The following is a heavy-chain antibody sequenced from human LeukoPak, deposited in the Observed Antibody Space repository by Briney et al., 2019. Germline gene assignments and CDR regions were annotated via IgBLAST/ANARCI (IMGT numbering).Heavy chain of an antibody. CDR3: ARERINGGTGTYIFDY. Sequence: SETLSLTCTVSGGSISSGDYYWSWIRQPPGKGLEWIGYIYYSGSTYYNPSLKSRVTISVDTSKNQFSLKLSSVTAADTAVYYCARERINGGTGTYIFDYWGQGTLVTVPS. J-gene: IGHJ4*02. CDR2: IYYSGST. V-gene: IGHV4-30-4*01. D-gene: IGHD3-10*01. CDR1: GGSISSGDYY.